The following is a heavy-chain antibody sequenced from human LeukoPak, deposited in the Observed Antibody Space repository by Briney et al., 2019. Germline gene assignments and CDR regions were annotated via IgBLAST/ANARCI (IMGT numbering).Heavy chain of an antibody. CDR3: AKDLGD. CDR1: GFSFSGYG. V-gene: IGHV3-30*02. CDR2: QRFDGSIK. J-gene: IGHJ4*02. Sequence: GGSLRLSCAASGFSFSGYGMHWVRQAPGKGLEWVAFQRFDGSIKYYADSVKGRFAISRDNSKNTLYLQMNSLRPEDTAVYYCAKDLGDWGQGTLVTVSS.